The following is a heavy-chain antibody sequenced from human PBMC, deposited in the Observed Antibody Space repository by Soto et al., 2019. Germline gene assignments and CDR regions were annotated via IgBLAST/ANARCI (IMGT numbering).Heavy chain of an antibody. V-gene: IGHV3-9*01. Sequence: GGSLRLSCAASGFTFDDYAMHWVRQAPGKGLEWVSGISRNSGSIGYADSVKGRFTISRDNAKNSLYLQMNSLRAEDTAWYYCAKDSVGATFSFDYWGQGTLVTVSS. D-gene: IGHD1-26*01. CDR1: GFTFDDYA. J-gene: IGHJ4*02. CDR2: ISRNSGSI. CDR3: AKDSVGATFSFDY.